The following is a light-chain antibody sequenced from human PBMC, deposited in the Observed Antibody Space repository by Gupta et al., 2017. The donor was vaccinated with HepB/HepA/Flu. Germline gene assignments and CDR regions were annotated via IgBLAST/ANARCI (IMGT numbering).Light chain of an antibody. V-gene: IGKV3-20*01. CDR3: QQYDSSLIT. Sequence: EIVLTQSPGPLALTLGERATLSCRASQSVSSNYLAWYQQKPGQTPRLLIYGASSRATGIPDRFSGSGSGTDFTLTVSRLEPEDFAVYYCQQYDSSLITFGQGTRLEIK. CDR2: GAS. CDR1: QSVSSNY. J-gene: IGKJ5*01.